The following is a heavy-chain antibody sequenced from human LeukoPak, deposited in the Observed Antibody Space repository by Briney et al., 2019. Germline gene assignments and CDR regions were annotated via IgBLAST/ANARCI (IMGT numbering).Heavy chain of an antibody. J-gene: IGHJ4*02. Sequence: ASVKVSCKASGYTFTGYYMHWVRQAPGQGLEWMGWINPNSGGTNYAQKFQGRVTMTRDTSISTAYMELSRLRSDVTAVYYCTKGSVSGSFRDCRGQGTLVTVSS. CDR3: TKGSVSGSFRDC. D-gene: IGHD3-16*02. CDR2: INPNSGGT. V-gene: IGHV1-2*02. CDR1: GYTFTGYY.